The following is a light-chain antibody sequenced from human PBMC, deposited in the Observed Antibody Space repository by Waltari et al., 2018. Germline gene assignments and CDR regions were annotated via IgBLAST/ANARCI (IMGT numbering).Light chain of an antibody. CDR3: QQYDITPWT. V-gene: IGKV1-NL1*01. CDR1: QFISDY. CDR2: VTS. J-gene: IGKJ1*01. Sequence: DIHMTQSPSSLSASVGDRVTIICRSSQFISDYLALCQQKPGKATKLLLYVTSRLESGVPSRLSGSGSGTDYTLIISSLQTEDFATYSCQQYDITPWTFGQGTKVEIK.